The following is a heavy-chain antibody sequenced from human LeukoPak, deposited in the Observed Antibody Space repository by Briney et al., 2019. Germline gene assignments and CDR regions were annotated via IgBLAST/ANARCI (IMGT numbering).Heavy chain of an antibody. CDR1: GFTFSSYD. V-gene: IGHV3-13*05. Sequence: GGSLRLSCAASGFTFSSYDMHWVRQATGEGLEWVSAIGTAGDPYYPGSVKGRFTISRENAKNFLYLQMNSLRAGDTAVYYCARAVNYYDSSGPPAGGGAFDIWGQGTMVTVSS. CDR3: ARAVNYYDSSGPPAGGGAFDI. J-gene: IGHJ3*02. D-gene: IGHD3-22*01. CDR2: IGTAGDP.